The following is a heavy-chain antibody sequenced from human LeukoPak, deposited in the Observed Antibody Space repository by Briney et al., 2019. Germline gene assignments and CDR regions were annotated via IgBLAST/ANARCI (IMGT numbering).Heavy chain of an antibody. V-gene: IGHV1-46*01. CDR3: ARTVVVPAAMVGFDP. CDR2: INPSGGST. D-gene: IGHD2-2*01. CDR1: GYTFTSYY. J-gene: IGHJ5*02. Sequence: ASVKVPCKASGYTFTSYYMHWVRQAPGQGLEWMGIINPSGGSTSYAQKFQGRVTMTRDMSTSTVYMELSSLRSEDTAVYYCARTVVVPAAMVGFDPWGQGTLVTVSS.